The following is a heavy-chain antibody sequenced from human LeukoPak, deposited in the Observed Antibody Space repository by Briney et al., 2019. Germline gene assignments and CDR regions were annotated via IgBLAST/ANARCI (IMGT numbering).Heavy chain of an antibody. V-gene: IGHV1-18*01. J-gene: IGHJ4*02. Sequence: ASVKVSCKASGYTFTSYGISWVRQAPGQGIEWMGWISAYNGNTNYAQKLQGRVTMTTDTSTSTAYMELRSLRSDDTAVYYCARVRSSSSWFPWYFDYWGQGTPVTVSS. D-gene: IGHD6-13*01. CDR3: ARVRSSSSWFPWYFDY. CDR1: GYTFTSYG. CDR2: ISAYNGNT.